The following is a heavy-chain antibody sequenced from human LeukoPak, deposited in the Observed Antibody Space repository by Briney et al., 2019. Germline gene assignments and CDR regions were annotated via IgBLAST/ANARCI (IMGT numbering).Heavy chain of an antibody. CDR3: AKAFFSGSGGNHKHFDA. CDR1: GFTFSNFA. CDR2: MSSVT. J-gene: IGHJ4*02. Sequence: GGSLRLSCAASGFTFSNFAMSWVRQAPGKGLEWVSAMSSVTYYADSVKGRFTISRDDSKSTLFLQMNSLRAEDTAVYYCAKAFFSGSGGNHKHFDAWGQGTLVTVSS. D-gene: IGHD3-10*01. V-gene: IGHV3-23*01.